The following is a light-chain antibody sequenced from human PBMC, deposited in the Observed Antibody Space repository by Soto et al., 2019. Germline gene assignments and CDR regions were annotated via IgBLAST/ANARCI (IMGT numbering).Light chain of an antibody. J-gene: IGKJ1*01. CDR3: QQSYSTPWA. V-gene: IGKV1-39*01. CDR1: QSISTY. CDR2: AAS. Sequence: IQMTQSPSSLSASFGDRVTITCGASQSISTYLNWYQHKPGKAPKLLIYAASSLQSGVPSRFSVSGVGTDFTLTISSLQPEDFAAYDCQQSYSTPWAFGQGTKVDIK.